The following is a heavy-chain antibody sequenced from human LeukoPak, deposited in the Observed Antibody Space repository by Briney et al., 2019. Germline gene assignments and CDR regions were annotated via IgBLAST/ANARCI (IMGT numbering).Heavy chain of an antibody. Sequence: ASVKVSCKASGYTFTSYGISWVRQAPGQGLEWMGWISAYNGNTNYAQKLQGRVTMTTDTSTSTAYMELRSLRSDDTALYYCARGVFDIVVVPAASPFDYWGQGTLVTVSS. CDR3: ARGVFDIVVVPAASPFDY. CDR1: GYTFTSYG. J-gene: IGHJ4*02. V-gene: IGHV1-18*01. D-gene: IGHD2-2*01. CDR2: ISAYNGNT.